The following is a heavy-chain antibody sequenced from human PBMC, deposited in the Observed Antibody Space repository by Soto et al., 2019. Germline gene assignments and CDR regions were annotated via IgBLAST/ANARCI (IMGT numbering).Heavy chain of an antibody. V-gene: IGHV5-51*01. CDR3: AIRREYSSSSIYYYYGMDV. Sequence: PGESLKISCKGSGYSFTSYWIGWVRQMPGKGLEWMGIIYPGDSDTRYSPSFQGQVTISADKSISTAYLQWSSLKASDTAMYYCAIRREYSSSSIYYYYGMDVWGQGTTVTVSS. CDR2: IYPGDSDT. CDR1: GYSFTSYW. D-gene: IGHD6-6*01. J-gene: IGHJ6*02.